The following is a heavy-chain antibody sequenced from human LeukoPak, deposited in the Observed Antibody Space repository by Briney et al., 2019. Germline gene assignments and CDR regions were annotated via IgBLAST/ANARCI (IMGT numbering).Heavy chain of an antibody. D-gene: IGHD6-6*01. CDR3: ARGPSIAARYDVFDI. CDR1: GFTVSSNY. CDR2: IYSGGST. V-gene: IGHV3-53*01. J-gene: IGHJ3*02. Sequence: GGSLRLSCAASGFTVSSNYMSWVRQAPGKGLEWVSVIYSGGSTHYADSVKGRFTISRDNAKNSLYLQVISLRAEDTAVYYCARGPSIAARYDVFDIWGQGTMVTVSS.